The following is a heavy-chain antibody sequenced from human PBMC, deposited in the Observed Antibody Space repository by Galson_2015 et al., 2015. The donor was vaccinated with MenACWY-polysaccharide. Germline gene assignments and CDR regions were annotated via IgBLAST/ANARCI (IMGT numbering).Heavy chain of an antibody. D-gene: IGHD4-11*01. CDR3: ARDSENLDY. CDR1: GYIFTSHH. CDR2: INTGNGRT. Sequence: SVKVSCKASGYIFTSHHMHWVRQAPGQGLEWMGWINTGNGRTEYSQKFQGRVTITRDTSASTAYMEVSSLRSEDTAVYYCARDSENLDYWGQGTLVTVSS. J-gene: IGHJ4*02. V-gene: IGHV1-3*04.